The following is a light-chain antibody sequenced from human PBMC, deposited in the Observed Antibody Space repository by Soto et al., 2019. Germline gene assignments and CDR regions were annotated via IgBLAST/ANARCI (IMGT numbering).Light chain of an antibody. CDR3: QQRSNWPT. Sequence: EIVMTQSPATLSVSPGERATLSCGASQSVSSNLAWYQQKPGQAPRLLIYGASTRATGIPARFSGSGSGTEFTLTISSLEPEDFAVYYCQQRSNWPTFGQGTRLEIK. V-gene: IGKV3-15*01. J-gene: IGKJ5*01. CDR1: QSVSSN. CDR2: GAS.